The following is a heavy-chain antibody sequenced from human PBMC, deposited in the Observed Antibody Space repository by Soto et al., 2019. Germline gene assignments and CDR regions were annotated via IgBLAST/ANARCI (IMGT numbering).Heavy chain of an antibody. Sequence: SGPTLVNPTETLTLTCTVSGFSLSNARMGVSWILQPPGKALEWLAHIFSNDEKSYSTSLKSRLTISKDTSKSQVVLTMTNMDPVDTATYYCARSKWEPHVFDYWGQGTLVTVSS. V-gene: IGHV2-26*01. CDR2: IFSNDEK. D-gene: IGHD1-26*01. J-gene: IGHJ4*02. CDR1: GFSLSNARMG. CDR3: ARSKWEPHVFDY.